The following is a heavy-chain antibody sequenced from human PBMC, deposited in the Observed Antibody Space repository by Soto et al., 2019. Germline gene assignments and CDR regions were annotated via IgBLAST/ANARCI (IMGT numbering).Heavy chain of an antibody. CDR2: IYYSGST. J-gene: IGHJ6*03. CDR1: GGSISSSSYY. CDR3: ARHGYGELLAYRYYYMDV. V-gene: IGHV4-39*01. D-gene: IGHD4-17*01. Sequence: SETLSLTCTVSGGSISSSSYYWGWIRQPPGKGLEWIGSIYYSGSTYYNPSLKSRVTISVDTSKNQFSLKLSSVTAADTAVYYCARHGYGELLAYRYYYMDVWGKGTTVTVSS.